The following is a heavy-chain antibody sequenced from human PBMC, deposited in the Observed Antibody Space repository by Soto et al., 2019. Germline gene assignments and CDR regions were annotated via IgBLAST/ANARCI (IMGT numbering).Heavy chain of an antibody. CDR1: GFTFSSYG. Sequence: PGGSLRLSCAASGFTFSSYGMHWVRQAPGKGLEWVAVISYDGSNKYYADSVKGRFTISRDNSKNTLYLQMNRLRAEDTAVYYCAFSTTSNWGQGTLVTVSS. D-gene: IGHD4-4*01. J-gene: IGHJ4*02. CDR3: AFSTTSN. V-gene: IGHV3-30*03. CDR2: ISYDGSNK.